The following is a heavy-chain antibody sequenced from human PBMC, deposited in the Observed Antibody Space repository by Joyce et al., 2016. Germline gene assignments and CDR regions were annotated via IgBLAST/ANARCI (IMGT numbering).Heavy chain of an antibody. J-gene: IGHJ3*01. CDR1: GYTFSDSY. V-gene: IGHV1-2*06. Sequence: QVHLVQSGAEVKKPGASVKVSCKASGYTFSDSYIHWLRQDPGQGLQWWGRINRESGHTIYVEKFQGRGTVTSDAAISTVYMEFRRRRSDDTAVYFCASAPMPPYACDVWGQGTLVTVS. D-gene: IGHD2-2*01. CDR2: INRESGHT. CDR3: ASAPMPPYACDV.